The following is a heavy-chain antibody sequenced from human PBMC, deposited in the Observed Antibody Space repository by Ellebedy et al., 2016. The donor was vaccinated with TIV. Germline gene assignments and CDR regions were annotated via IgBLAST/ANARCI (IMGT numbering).Heavy chain of an antibody. D-gene: IGHD3-3*01. V-gene: IGHV4-59*01. CDR3: ARGLLYYDFWSGYYKGAGDYYYGMDV. CDR2: IYYSGST. CDR1: GGSISSYY. J-gene: IGHJ6*02. Sequence: MPSETLSLTCTVSGGSISSYYWSWIRQPPGNGLEWIGYIYYSGSTNYNPSLKSRVTISVGTSKNQFSLKLRSVTAADTAVYYCARGLLYYDFWSGYYKGAGDYYYGMDVWGQGTTVTVSS.